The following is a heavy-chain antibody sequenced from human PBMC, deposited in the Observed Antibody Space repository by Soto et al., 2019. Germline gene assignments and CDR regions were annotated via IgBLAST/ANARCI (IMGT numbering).Heavy chain of an antibody. CDR1: GGTFSTYA. J-gene: IGHJ3*02. Sequence: SVKVSCKASGGTFSTYAIGWVRQAPGQGLEWMGGIIPIFGTAKYAQKFQGRVTITADESTSTAYMELSSLRSEDTAVYYCAREIFGVIISGGRDAFDIWGQGTMVTVSS. CDR2: IIPIFGTA. CDR3: AREIFGVIISGGRDAFDI. D-gene: IGHD3-3*01. V-gene: IGHV1-69*13.